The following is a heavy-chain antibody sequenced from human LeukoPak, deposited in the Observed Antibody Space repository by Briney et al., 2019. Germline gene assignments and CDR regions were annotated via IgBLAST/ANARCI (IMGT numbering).Heavy chain of an antibody. CDR2: IYYSGST. V-gene: IGHV4-59*01. CDR1: GGSISSYY. D-gene: IGHD3-10*01. Sequence: SETLSLTCTVSGGSISSYYWSWIRQPPGKGLEWIGYIYYSGSTNYNPSLKSRVTISVDTSKNQFSLKLSSVTAADTAVYYCASLGVVGPYGSGSNNWFDPWGQGTLVTVSS. J-gene: IGHJ5*02. CDR3: ASLGVVGPYGSGSNNWFDP.